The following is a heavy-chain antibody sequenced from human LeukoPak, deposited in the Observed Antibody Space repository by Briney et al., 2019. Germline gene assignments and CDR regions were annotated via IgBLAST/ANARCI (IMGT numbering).Heavy chain of an antibody. V-gene: IGHV3-23*01. J-gene: IGHJ4*02. CDR2: INGSGGST. CDR3: AKEAATISFAY. CDR1: GFTFSSYA. Sequence: QTGGSLRLSCAASGFTFSSYAMSWVRQAPGKGLEWVSAINGSGGSTYYADSVKGRFTISRDNSKNTLCLQMNTLRAQDTPVYYCAKEAATISFAYSGQGAPVTVSS. D-gene: IGHD5-12*01.